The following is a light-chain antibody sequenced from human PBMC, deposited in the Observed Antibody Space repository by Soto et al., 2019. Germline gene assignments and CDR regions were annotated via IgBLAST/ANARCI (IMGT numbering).Light chain of an antibody. V-gene: IGLV4-69*01. CDR1: SGHSSYA. Sequence: QLVLTQSPSASASLGASVKLTCTLSSGHSSYAIAWHQQQPEKGPRYLMKLNSDGSHSQGDGIPDRFSGSSSGAERYLTIASLQSEDEADYYCQNWGTGIQVFGGGTKLTVL. CDR3: QNWGTGIQV. CDR2: LNSDGSH. J-gene: IGLJ2*01.